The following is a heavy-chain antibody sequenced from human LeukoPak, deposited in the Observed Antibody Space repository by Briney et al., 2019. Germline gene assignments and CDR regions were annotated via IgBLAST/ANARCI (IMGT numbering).Heavy chain of an antibody. Sequence: GGSLRLSCAASGFTFSSYVMSWVRQAPGKGLEWVSSIGATGGTTYYADSVKGRFTISRDNSKNTLYLQMNSLRAEDTAVYHCAKGRTYFDYWGQGTLVTVSS. CDR1: GFTFSSYV. CDR3: AKGRTYFDY. J-gene: IGHJ4*02. CDR2: IGATGGTT. V-gene: IGHV3-23*01.